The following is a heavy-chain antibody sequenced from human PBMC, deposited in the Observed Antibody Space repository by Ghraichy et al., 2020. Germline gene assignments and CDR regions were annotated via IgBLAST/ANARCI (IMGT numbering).Heavy chain of an antibody. CDR1: GLAFHTSA. CDR3: AKFRRRAELPFDS. CDR2: ISAKTNNT. Sequence: GGSLRLSCPACGLAFHTSALHSLGPTPGAGLGWVSSISAKTNNTHHADSVRGRFTVSRDDSQSTLFLHMNSLRAEDTAVYYCAKFRRRAELPFDSWGQGALITLPP. D-gene: IGHD3-10*01. J-gene: IGHJ4*02. V-gene: IGHV3-23*01.